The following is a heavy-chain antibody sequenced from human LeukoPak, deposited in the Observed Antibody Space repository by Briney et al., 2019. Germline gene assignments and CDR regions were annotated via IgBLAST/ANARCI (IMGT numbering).Heavy chain of an antibody. Sequence: PGGSLRLSCAASGFTFSSYSMNWVRQAPGKGLEWVSSISSSSSYIYYADSVKGRFTISRDNSENTLYLQMNSLRAEDTAVYYCARAARYCSSTSCYFVYWGQGTLVTVSS. V-gene: IGHV3-21*01. CDR3: ARAARYCSSTSCYFVY. CDR2: ISSSSSYI. CDR1: GFTFSSYS. D-gene: IGHD2-2*01. J-gene: IGHJ4*02.